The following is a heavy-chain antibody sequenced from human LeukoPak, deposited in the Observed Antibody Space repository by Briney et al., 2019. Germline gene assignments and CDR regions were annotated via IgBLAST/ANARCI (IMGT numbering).Heavy chain of an antibody. V-gene: IGHV4-34*01. CDR2: INHSGST. CDR3: ARGRDSGSYYSFDY. D-gene: IGHD1-26*01. Sequence: PSETLSLTCAVYGGSFSGYYWSWIRQPPGKRLEWIGEINHSGSTNYNPSLKSRVTISVDTSKNQFSLKLSSVTAADTAVYYCARGRDSGSYYSFDYWGQGTLVTVSS. J-gene: IGHJ4*02. CDR1: GGSFSGYY.